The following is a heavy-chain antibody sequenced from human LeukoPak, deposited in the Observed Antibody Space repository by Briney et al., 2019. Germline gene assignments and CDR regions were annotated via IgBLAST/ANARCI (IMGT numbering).Heavy chain of an antibody. Sequence: ASVKVSCKASGYTFTSYYMHWVRQAPGQGLEWMGIINPSGGSTSYAQKFQGRVTITADKSTSTAYMELSSLRSEDTAVYYCARANSGSYYSLDYWGQGTLVTVSS. CDR2: INPSGGST. J-gene: IGHJ4*02. V-gene: IGHV1-46*01. CDR3: ARANSGSYYSLDY. D-gene: IGHD1-26*01. CDR1: GYTFTSYY.